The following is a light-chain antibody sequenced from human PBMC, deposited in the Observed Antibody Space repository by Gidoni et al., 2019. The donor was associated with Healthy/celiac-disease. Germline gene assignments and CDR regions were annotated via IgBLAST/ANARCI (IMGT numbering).Light chain of an antibody. CDR2: DNN. CDR3: GTWDSSLSAGV. V-gene: IGLV1-51*01. Sequence: QSVLTQPLSVSAAPGQKVTLPCSGSSSNIGNNYVSWYQQPPGTAPKLLIYDNNKRPSGIPDRFSGSKSGTSATLGITGLQTGDEADYYCGTWDSSLSAGVFGGGTKLTVL. CDR1: SSNIGNNY. J-gene: IGLJ2*01.